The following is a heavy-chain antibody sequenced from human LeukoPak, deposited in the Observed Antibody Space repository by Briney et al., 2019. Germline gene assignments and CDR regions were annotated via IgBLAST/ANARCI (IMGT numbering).Heavy chain of an antibody. CDR3: ARSRSGYPYP. V-gene: IGHV3-11*03. Sequence: LSLTCTVSGGSLSTSRYSWGWIRQAPGKGLEWVSYISYSSSDTNYADSVKGRFTISRDNAENSLYLQMNSLRAEDTAVYYCARSRSGYPYPWGQGTLVTVSS. J-gene: IGHJ5*02. D-gene: IGHD3-3*01. CDR1: GGSLSTSRYS. CDR2: ISYSSSDT.